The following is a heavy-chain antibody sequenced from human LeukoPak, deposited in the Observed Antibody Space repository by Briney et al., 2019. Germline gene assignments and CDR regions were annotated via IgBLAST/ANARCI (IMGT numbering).Heavy chain of an antibody. Sequence: GRSLRLSCAASGFTFDDYAMHWVRQAPGKGLEWVSGISWNSGSIGYGDSVKGRFTISRDNAKNSLYLQMNSLRAEDTALYYCAKDASGSSGWYYFDYWGQGTLVTVSS. V-gene: IGHV3-9*01. D-gene: IGHD6-19*01. CDR2: ISWNSGSI. CDR3: AKDASGSSGWYYFDY. J-gene: IGHJ4*02. CDR1: GFTFDDYA.